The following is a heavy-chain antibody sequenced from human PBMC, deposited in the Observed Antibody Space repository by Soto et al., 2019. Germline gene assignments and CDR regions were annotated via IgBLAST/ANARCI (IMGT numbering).Heavy chain of an antibody. CDR2: ITRDGYNK. Sequence: GGSLRLSCAGSGFIFKNYARNWVRQAPGKGLEWVASITRDGYNKYYADSVKGRFTISRDNSRDTLSLQMTALRTEDSSIYYCTKSSGGSSSVGMDYWGQGTRVTVYS. J-gene: IGHJ4*02. V-gene: IGHV3-30*04. CDR1: GFIFKNYA. CDR3: TKSSGGSSSVGMDY. D-gene: IGHD6-6*01.